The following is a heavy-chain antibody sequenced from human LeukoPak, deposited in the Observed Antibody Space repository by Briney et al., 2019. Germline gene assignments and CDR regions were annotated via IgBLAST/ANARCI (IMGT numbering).Heavy chain of an antibody. Sequence: ASVKVSCKASGYTFTSYAMNWVRQAPGQGLEWMGWVNTNTGNPTYAQGFTGRFVFSLDTSVSTAYLQISSLKAEDTAVYYCARQVYYYDSSGYVPDWYFDLWGRGTLVTVSS. CDR2: VNTNTGNP. J-gene: IGHJ2*01. V-gene: IGHV7-4-1*02. D-gene: IGHD3-22*01. CDR1: GYTFTSYA. CDR3: ARQVYYYDSSGYVPDWYFDL.